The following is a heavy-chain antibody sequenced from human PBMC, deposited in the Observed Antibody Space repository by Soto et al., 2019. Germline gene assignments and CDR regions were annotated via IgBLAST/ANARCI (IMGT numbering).Heavy chain of an antibody. CDR1: GFTFSSYS. D-gene: IGHD6-19*01. CDR3: ARGQWLADFDY. CDR2: ISSSSSYI. Sequence: GGSLRLSCAASGFTFSSYSMSWVRQAPGKGLEWVSSISSSSSYIYYADSVKGRFTISRDNAKNSLYLQMNSLRAEDTAVYYCARGQWLADFDYWGQGTLVTVSS. V-gene: IGHV3-21*01. J-gene: IGHJ4*02.